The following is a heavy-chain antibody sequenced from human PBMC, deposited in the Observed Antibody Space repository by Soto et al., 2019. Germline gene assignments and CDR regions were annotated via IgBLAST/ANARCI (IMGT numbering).Heavy chain of an antibody. CDR2: ISRSSTNI. V-gene: IGHV3-48*01. CDR3: ARVMVNVLAMAGGYGMDV. D-gene: IGHD5-18*01. Sequence: PGGSLRLSCAASGFTFNSYSMNWVRQAPGKGLEWISYISRSSTNIYYADSVKARFTISRDNAKNSLSLQMNGLRPEDTAVYYCARVMVNVLAMAGGYGMDVWGQGTTVTVSS. J-gene: IGHJ6*02. CDR1: GFTFNSYS.